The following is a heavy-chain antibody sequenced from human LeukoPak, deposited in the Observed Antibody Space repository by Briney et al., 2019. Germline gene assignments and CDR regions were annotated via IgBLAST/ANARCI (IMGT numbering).Heavy chain of an antibody. D-gene: IGHD3-22*01. V-gene: IGHV1-2*06. CDR3: ARDSGSGYYFDY. CDR2: INPNSGGT. CDR1: GYTFTGYY. Sequence: ASVKVSCXASGYTFTGYYMHWVRLAPGQGLEWMGRINPNSGGTNYAQKFQGRVTMTRDTSISTAYMELSRLRSDDTAVYYCARDSGSGYYFDYWGQGTLVTVSS. J-gene: IGHJ4*02.